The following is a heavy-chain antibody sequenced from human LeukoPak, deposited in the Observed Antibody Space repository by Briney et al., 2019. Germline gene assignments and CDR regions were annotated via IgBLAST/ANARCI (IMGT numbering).Heavy chain of an antibody. Sequence: SETLSLTCTVSGGSISSSSYYWGWIRQPPGKGLEWIGTIYYSGSTYYNPSLKSRVIISVDTSKNQFSLKLSSVTAADTAVYYCARQGSGNYPSPVNYWGQGTLVTVSS. V-gene: IGHV4-39*01. CDR2: IYYSGST. J-gene: IGHJ4*02. CDR1: GGSISSSSYY. CDR3: ARQGSGNYPSPVNY. D-gene: IGHD1-26*01.